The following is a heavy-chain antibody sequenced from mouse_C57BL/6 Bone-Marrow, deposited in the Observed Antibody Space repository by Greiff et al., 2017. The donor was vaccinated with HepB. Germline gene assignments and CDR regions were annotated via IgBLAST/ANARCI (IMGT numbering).Heavy chain of an antibody. Sequence: VQLQQSGPGLVAPSQSLSITCTVSGFSFTSYGVDWVSQSPGKGLEWLGVIWGVGSTNYNSALKSRLSISKDNSKSQVFLKMNSLQTDDTAMYYCATYSNYAMDYWGQGTSVTVSS. D-gene: IGHD2-5*01. CDR1: GFSFTSYG. CDR3: ATYSNYAMDY. CDR2: IWGVGST. V-gene: IGHV2-6*01. J-gene: IGHJ4*01.